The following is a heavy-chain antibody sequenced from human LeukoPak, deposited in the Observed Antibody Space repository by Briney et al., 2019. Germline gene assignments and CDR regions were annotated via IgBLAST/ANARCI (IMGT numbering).Heavy chain of an antibody. J-gene: IGHJ5*01. CDR3: TRRFNNWFDS. V-gene: IGHV3-30*02. CDR1: GFTFSSYG. Sequence: GGSLRLSCAASGFTFSSYGMHWVRQAPGKGLEWVAFIRYDGSNKYYADSVKGRFTISRDNAKNSLYLQMNSLRAEDTAVYYCTRRFNNWFDSWGQGTLVTVSS. CDR2: IRYDGSNK.